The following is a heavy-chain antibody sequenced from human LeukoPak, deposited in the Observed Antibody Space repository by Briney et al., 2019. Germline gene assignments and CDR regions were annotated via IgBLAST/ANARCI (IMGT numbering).Heavy chain of an antibody. J-gene: IGHJ6*02. V-gene: IGHV3-30-3*01. CDR3: ARGLRQGYYYGMDV. CDR2: ISYDGSNK. Sequence: AAGSLRLSCAASGFTFSSYAMHWVRQAPGKGLEREAVISYDGSNKYYADSVKGRFTISRDNSKNTLYLQMNSLRAEDTAVYYCARGLRQGYYYGMDVWGQGATVTVSS. CDR1: GFTFSSYA.